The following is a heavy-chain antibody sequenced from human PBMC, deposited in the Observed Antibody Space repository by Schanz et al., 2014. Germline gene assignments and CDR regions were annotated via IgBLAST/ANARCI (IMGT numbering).Heavy chain of an antibody. J-gene: IGHJ5*02. V-gene: IGHV3-23*01. CDR1: GFNFSDYA. D-gene: IGHD1-1*01. Sequence: EVHLLESGGGLVPPGGSLRLSCAASGFNFSDYAMCWVRQAPGKGLEWVSAISGGGGTTYYTDSVKGRFTISRDNSKSTLYLQMNSLRAEDTAVYYCTRDVRLDRRGNWFDPWGQGTLVTVSS. CDR2: ISGGGGTT. CDR3: TRDVRLDRRGNWFDP.